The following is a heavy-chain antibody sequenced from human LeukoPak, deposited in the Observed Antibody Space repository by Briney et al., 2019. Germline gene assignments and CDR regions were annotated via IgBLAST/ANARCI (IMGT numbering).Heavy chain of an antibody. CDR2: ISSGSGTI. D-gene: IGHD2-2*01. CDR1: GFTFSTSS. V-gene: IGHV3-48*01. CDR3: ATGPNTSPFDY. Sequence: GGSLRLSCAASGFTFSTSSMNWVRQDPGKGLEWISYISSGSGTIYYADSAKGRFTISKDTAKNSLSLQMNSLRVEDTAVYYCATGPNTSPFDYWGQGTLVTVSS. J-gene: IGHJ4*02.